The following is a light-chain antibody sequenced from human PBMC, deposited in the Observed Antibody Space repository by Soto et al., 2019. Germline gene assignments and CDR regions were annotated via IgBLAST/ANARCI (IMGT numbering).Light chain of an antibody. V-gene: IGKV3-20*01. CDR1: QSVSSSY. CDR2: GAS. Sequence: EIVMTQSPATLSVSPGERATLSCRASQSVSSSYLAWYQQKPGQAPRLLIYGASSRATDIPDRFSGSRSGTDFTLTISRLEPEDFAVYYCQHYRVSLWTFGQGTKVDIK. J-gene: IGKJ1*01. CDR3: QHYRVSLWT.